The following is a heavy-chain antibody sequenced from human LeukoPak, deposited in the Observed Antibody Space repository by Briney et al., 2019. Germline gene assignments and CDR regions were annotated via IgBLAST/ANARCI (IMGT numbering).Heavy chain of an antibody. V-gene: IGHV3-23*01. CDR1: GFSFSSYA. CDR2: ISGGGSST. Sequence: GGSLRLSCAASGFSFSSYAMSWVRQAPGKGLEWVSTISGGGSSTYPADSVKGRFTISRDNSKNPLYQQMSSLRAEDTAVYYCAKGLRVVVPQHWGQGPLVTVSP. CDR3: AKGLRVVVPQH. D-gene: IGHD2-21*01. J-gene: IGHJ1*01.